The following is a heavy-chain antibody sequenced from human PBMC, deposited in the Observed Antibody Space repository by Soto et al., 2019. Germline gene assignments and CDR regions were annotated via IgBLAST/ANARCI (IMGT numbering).Heavy chain of an antibody. J-gene: IGHJ5*02. CDR2: TYFRSKWYN. Sequence: SQTLPLTCAISLDSVSSNTASWNLISQSPSRGLEWLGRTYFRSKWYNDYAVSVKSRIIINADTSNNQFSLQLNSVTPEDTAVYFCAKGDNPGPHTAYASYLWGQGMRVTVSS. V-gene: IGHV6-1*01. CDR1: LDSVSSNTAS. D-gene: IGHD1-1*01. CDR3: AKGDNPGPHTAYASYL.